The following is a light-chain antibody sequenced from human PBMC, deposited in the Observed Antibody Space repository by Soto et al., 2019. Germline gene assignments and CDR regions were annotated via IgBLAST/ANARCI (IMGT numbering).Light chain of an antibody. CDR2: EVS. Sequence: QSVLTQPPSAYGSPGQSVTISCTGTSSDVGGYKYVSWYQQHPGKAPKLMIYEVSKRPSGVPDRFFGSKSGNTASLTVSGLQAEDEADYYCSSYAGSNNWVFGGGTKVTVL. V-gene: IGLV2-8*01. J-gene: IGLJ3*02. CDR1: SSDVGGYKY. CDR3: SSYAGSNNWV.